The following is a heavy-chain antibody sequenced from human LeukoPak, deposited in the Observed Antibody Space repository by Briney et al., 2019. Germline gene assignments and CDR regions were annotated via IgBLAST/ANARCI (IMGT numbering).Heavy chain of an antibody. Sequence: GGSLRVSCAASGFTFSSYGMHWVRQAPGKGLEWGAFIRYDGSNKYYAESVKGRFTISRDNSKNTRYLQMNSLRAEDTAVYYCAKDRTSVLYRLGHWAQGTVVSVS. CDR3: AKDRTSVLYRLGH. CDR2: IRYDGSNK. D-gene: IGHD4/OR15-4a*01. CDR1: GFTFSSYG. J-gene: IGHJ1*01. V-gene: IGHV3-30*02.